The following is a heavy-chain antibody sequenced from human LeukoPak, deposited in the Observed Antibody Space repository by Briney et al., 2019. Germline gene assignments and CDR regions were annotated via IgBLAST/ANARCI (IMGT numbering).Heavy chain of an antibody. Sequence: ASVKVSCKASGYTFTGYYIHWVRHAPGQGLEWMGCIKTNSGDTNYAQKFQGRLTMTRDTSINTAYMELSSLRSDDTAVYYCGRGDKTFDPWGQGTLVTVSS. V-gene: IGHV1-2*02. CDR3: GRGDKTFDP. CDR2: IKTNSGDT. CDR1: GYTFTGYY. J-gene: IGHJ5*02.